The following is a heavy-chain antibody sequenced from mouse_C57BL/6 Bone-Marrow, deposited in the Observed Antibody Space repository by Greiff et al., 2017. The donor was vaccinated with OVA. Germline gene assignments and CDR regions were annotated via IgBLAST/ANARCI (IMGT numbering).Heavy chain of an antibody. CDR2: IDPSDSDT. D-gene: IGHD1-1*01. V-gene: IGHV1-50*01. J-gene: IGHJ2*01. CDR1: GYTFTSYW. Sequence: QVQLQQPGAELVKPGASVKLSCKASGYTFTSYWMKWVKQRPGQGLEWIGEIDPSDSDTNYNQKFKGKATLTGDTSSSTAYMQLSSLTSEDSAVFYFARTITTVGAPFDFCGQGTTPTVTA. CDR3: ARTITTVGAPFDF.